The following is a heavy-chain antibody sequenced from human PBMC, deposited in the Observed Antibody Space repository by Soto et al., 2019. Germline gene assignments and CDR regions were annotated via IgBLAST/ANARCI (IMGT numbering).Heavy chain of an antibody. V-gene: IGHV3-30*18. CDR3: AKDRLLRAYYFDS. D-gene: IGHD2-15*01. CDR1: GFTFKNHG. CDR2: VSYLGSEK. J-gene: IGHJ4*02. Sequence: QVQLVESGGGVVQPGNSLRLSCAASGFTFKNHGIHWVRQSPGKGLEWVALVSYLGSEKYYIDSVKGRFSVSRDNSKNTVYLQMNSLRPEDTAVYYCAKDRLLRAYYFDSWGQGTRVTVSS.